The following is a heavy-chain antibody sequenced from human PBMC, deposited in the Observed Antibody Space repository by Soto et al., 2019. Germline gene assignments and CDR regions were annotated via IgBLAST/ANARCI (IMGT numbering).Heavy chain of an antibody. V-gene: IGHV1-2*04. CDR3: VRQTSSLVRPNYFDC. CDR1: GYTFTGYY. CDR2: INPNSGGT. J-gene: IGHJ4*02. Sequence: QVQLVQSGAEVKKPGASVKVSCKASGYTFTGYYMHWVRQAPGQGLEWMGWINPNSGGTNYARKFQGWVTMTRDTSISAAYMELSRVRSDDTAVYYCVRQTSSLVRPNYFDCWGQGTLVTVSS.